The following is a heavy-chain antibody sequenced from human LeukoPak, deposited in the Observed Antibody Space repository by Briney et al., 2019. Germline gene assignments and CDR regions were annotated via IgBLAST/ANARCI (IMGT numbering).Heavy chain of an antibody. J-gene: IGHJ4*02. V-gene: IGHV3-33*08. CDR2: ISYDGSDK. Sequence: PGRSLRLSCAASGFIFSSYGMHWVRQAPGKGLEWVALISYDGSDKDYADSVKGRFTISRDNSENTLYLQMSSLRAEDTAIYYCVRDFSCSGGSCPLFDSWGQGTLVSVSS. CDR1: GFIFSSYG. CDR3: VRDFSCSGGSCPLFDS. D-gene: IGHD2-15*01.